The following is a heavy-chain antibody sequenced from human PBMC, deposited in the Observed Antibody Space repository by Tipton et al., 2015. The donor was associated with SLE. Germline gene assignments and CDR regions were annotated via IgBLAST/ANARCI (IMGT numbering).Heavy chain of an antibody. J-gene: IGHJ3*01. D-gene: IGHD5-24*01. CDR1: GGSISSGGYF. CDR2: IFYSANT. V-gene: IGHV4-31*03. CDR3: GRARVGTGYVFDL. Sequence: TLSLTCTVSGGSISSGGYFWSWIRQHPGKGLEWIGYIFYSANTYYNPSLTSRVTISADTSKNQFSLRLTSVTAADTALYYCGRARVGTGYVFDLWGQGTMVTVSS.